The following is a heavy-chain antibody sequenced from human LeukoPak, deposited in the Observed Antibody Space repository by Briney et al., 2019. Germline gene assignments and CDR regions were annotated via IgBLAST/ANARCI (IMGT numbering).Heavy chain of an antibody. CDR2: IKQDGSEK. J-gene: IGHJ4*02. D-gene: IGHD2-15*01. V-gene: IGHV3-7*01. CDR1: GFTFRSYW. CDR3: ARDRGSYCSGGSCHFFDY. Sequence: GGSLRLSCATSGFTFRSYWMSWVRQAPGKGLECVANIKQDGSEKYYVDSVKGRFTISRDNAKNSLYLQMNSLRAEDTAVYYCARDRGSYCSGGSCHFFDYWGQGTLVTVSS.